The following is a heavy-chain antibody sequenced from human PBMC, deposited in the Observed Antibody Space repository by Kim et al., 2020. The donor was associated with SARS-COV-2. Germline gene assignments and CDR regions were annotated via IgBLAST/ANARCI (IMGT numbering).Heavy chain of an antibody. CDR1: GGSISSGDYY. V-gene: IGHV4-30-4*01. CDR2: IYHSGRT. CDR3: ARVLAYYGSGSPFDP. D-gene: IGHD3-10*01. Sequence: SETLSLTCTVSGGSISSGDYYWSWIRQPPGKGLEWIAYIYHSGRTYYNPSLKSRVTISVDTSKNQFSLKLSSVTAADTAVYFCARVLAYYGSGSPFDPWGQGTLVTVSP. J-gene: IGHJ5*02.